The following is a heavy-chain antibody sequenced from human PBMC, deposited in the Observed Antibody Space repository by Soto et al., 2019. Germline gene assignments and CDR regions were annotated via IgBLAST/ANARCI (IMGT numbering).Heavy chain of an antibody. V-gene: IGHV3-33*01. CDR3: ARDHFSCSGGSCYEPGLDY. D-gene: IGHD2-15*01. Sequence: GGSRRLSCAASGFTFSSYGMHWVRQAPGKGLEWVAVIWYDGSNKYYAESVKGRVTISRDDSKNTVFLQMNSLRAEDTAVYYCARDHFSCSGGSCYEPGLDYWGQGTLVTVSS. CDR1: GFTFSSYG. J-gene: IGHJ4*02. CDR2: IWYDGSNK.